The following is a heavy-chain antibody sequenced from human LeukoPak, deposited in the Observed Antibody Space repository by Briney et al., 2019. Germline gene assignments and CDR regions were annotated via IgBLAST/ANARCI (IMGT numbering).Heavy chain of an antibody. CDR3: ARYVVTAAVEYFQH. D-gene: IGHD2-21*02. J-gene: IGHJ1*01. V-gene: IGHV4-59*01. Sequence: PSETLSLTCTVSGGSITSYYWSWIRQPPGKGLEWIGYIYYSGSTNYNPSLNSRVTISVDTSKNQFSLKLSSVTAADTAVYYCARYVVTAAVEYFQHWGQGTLVTVSS. CDR1: GGSITSYY. CDR2: IYYSGST.